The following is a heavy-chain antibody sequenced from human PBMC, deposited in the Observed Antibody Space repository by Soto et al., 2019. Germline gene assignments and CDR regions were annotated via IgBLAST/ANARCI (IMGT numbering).Heavy chain of an antibody. Sequence: EVQLVESGGGLVQPGGSLRLSCAASGFIFSTYAMHWVRQAPGKGLEYVSGISPNGDNTYYANSVKGRFTISRDNSRSTLSVQMGSLRAEDLAVDYCARGQTWAHFDYWGQGTLVTVSS. V-gene: IGHV3-64*01. CDR1: GFIFSTYA. CDR2: ISPNGDNT. J-gene: IGHJ4*02. CDR3: ARGQTWAHFDY. D-gene: IGHD1-26*01.